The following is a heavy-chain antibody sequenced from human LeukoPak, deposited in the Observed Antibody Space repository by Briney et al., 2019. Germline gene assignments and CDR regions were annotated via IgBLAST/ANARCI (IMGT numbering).Heavy chain of an antibody. D-gene: IGHD3-10*01. CDR3: ARYLAHAQGYYGSGSPYGFDP. CDR2: IYYSGST. CDR1: GGSISSGGYY. Sequence: SETLSLTCTVSGGSISSGGYYWSWIRQHPGKGLEWIGYIYYSGSTYYNPSFKSRVTISVDTSKNQFSLKLSSVTAADTAVYYCARYLAHAQGYYGSGSPYGFDPWGQGTLVTVSS. V-gene: IGHV4-31*03. J-gene: IGHJ5*02.